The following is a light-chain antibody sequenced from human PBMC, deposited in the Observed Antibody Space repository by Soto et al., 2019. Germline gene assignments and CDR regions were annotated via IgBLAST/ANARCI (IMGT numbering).Light chain of an antibody. CDR1: QSVRSN. CDR2: GAF. J-gene: IGKJ1*01. Sequence: EIVMTQSPVTLSVSPGERATISCRASQSVRSNLAWYQQKPGQAPSLLIYGAFTRATGIPARFSGTGSGTEFTLTISSLQSEDFALYYCQQYNDWPLTFGQGTKVDIK. CDR3: QQYNDWPLT. V-gene: IGKV3-15*01.